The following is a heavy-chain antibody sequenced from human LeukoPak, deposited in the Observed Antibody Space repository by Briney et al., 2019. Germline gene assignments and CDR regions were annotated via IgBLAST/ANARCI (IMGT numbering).Heavy chain of an antibody. J-gene: IGHJ3*02. V-gene: IGHV3-7*01. CDR2: IKQDGSEK. CDR1: GFSFSYQG. CDR3: ATDYGDYPPI. D-gene: IGHD4-17*01. Sequence: PGGSLRLSCAGSGFSFSYQGMTWVRQAPGKGLEWVANIKQDGSEKYYVDSVKGRFTISRDNAKNSLYLQMNSLRAEDTAVYYCATDYGDYPPIWGQGTMVTVSS.